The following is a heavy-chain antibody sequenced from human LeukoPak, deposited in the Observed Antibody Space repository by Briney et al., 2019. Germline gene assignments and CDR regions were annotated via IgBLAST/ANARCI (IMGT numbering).Heavy chain of an antibody. J-gene: IGHJ4*02. CDR3: ARGDSSGYYGY. Sequence: GGSLRLSCAASGFTFSSYWMHWVRQAPGKGLVWDSRINSDGSSTSYADSVKGRFTISRDNAKNTLYLQMNSLRAEDTAVYYCARGDSSGYYGYWGQGTLVTVSS. CDR2: INSDGSST. V-gene: IGHV3-74*01. D-gene: IGHD3-22*01. CDR1: GFTFSSYW.